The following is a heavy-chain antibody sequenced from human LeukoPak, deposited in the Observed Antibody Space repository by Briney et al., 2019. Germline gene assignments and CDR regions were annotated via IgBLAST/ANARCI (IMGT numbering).Heavy chain of an antibody. CDR3: SRGGNQYYFDY. CDR1: GFTVSSNY. J-gene: IGHJ4*02. D-gene: IGHD3-10*01. CDR2: IYSGGST. Sequence: PGGSLRLSCAASGFTVSSNYMSWVRQPPGQGLEWVSVIYSGGSTYYADSVKGRFTISRDNSKNTLYLQMNSLRVEDTAVYYCSRGGNQYYFDYWGQGTLVTVSS. V-gene: IGHV3-66*01.